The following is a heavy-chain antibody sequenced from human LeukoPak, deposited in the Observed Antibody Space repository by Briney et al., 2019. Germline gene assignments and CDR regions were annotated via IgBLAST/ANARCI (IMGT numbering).Heavy chain of an antibody. Sequence: GGSLRLSCAASGFTFSSYSMYWVRQAPGKGLEWVSYIRSSGSTVYYADSVKGRFTISRDNAKNSLYLQMNSLRDEDTAVYYCARDLGDGSGSYYFDYWGQGTLVTVSS. CDR3: ARDLGDGSGSYYFDY. V-gene: IGHV3-48*02. D-gene: IGHD3-10*01. CDR1: GFTFSSYS. CDR2: IRSSGSTV. J-gene: IGHJ4*02.